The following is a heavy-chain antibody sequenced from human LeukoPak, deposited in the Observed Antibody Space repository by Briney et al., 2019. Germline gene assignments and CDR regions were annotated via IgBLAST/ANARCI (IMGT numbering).Heavy chain of an antibody. J-gene: IGHJ4*02. CDR2: INHSGST. V-gene: IGHV4-34*01. D-gene: IGHD3-10*01. CDR3: ARVRSGSYYSTDY. Sequence: SETLSLTCTVSGGSISSYYWSWIRQPPGKGLEWIGEINHSGSTNYNPSLKSRVTISVDTSKNQFSLKLSSVTAADTAVYYCARVRSGSYYSTDYWGQGTLVTVSS. CDR1: GGSISSYY.